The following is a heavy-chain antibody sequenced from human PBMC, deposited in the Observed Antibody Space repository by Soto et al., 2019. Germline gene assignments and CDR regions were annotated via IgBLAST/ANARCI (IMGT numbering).Heavy chain of an antibody. CDR3: AKDNYSISWAGGGYYYYYYMDV. Sequence: EVQLLESGGGLVQPGGSLRLSCAASGFTFSSYAMSWVRQAPGKGLEWVSAISGSGGSTYYADSVKGRFTISRDNSKNTLYLQMNSLRAEDTAVYYCAKDNYSISWAGGGYYYYYYMDVWGKGTTVTVSS. V-gene: IGHV3-23*01. J-gene: IGHJ6*03. D-gene: IGHD6-13*01. CDR1: GFTFSSYA. CDR2: ISGSGGST.